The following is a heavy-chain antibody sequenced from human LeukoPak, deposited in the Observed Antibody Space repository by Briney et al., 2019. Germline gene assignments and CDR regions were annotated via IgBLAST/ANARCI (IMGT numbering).Heavy chain of an antibody. CDR1: GDSISSGDYY. V-gene: IGHV4-61*02. D-gene: IGHD5-18*01. CDR2: IYTSGST. Sequence: PSETLSLTCTVSGDSISSGDYYWSWIRQPAGKGLEWIGRIYTSGSTNYNPSLKSRVTMSVDTSKNQFSLKLSSVTAADTAVYYCARSVSGIQLPDYYYYYMDVWGKGTTVTISS. CDR3: ARSVSGIQLPDYYYYYMDV. J-gene: IGHJ6*03.